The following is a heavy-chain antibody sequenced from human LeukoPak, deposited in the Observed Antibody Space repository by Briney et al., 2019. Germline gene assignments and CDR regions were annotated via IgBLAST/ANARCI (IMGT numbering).Heavy chain of an antibody. CDR1: GGSISTYY. V-gene: IGHV4-59*01. D-gene: IGHD2-15*01. CDR2: IYYSGST. Sequence: SETLSLTCTVSGGSISTYYWSWIRQPPGKGLEWIGYIYYSGSTSYNPSLKSRITISVDTFKNQFSLKLSSVTAADTAVYYCARDTGVVVGYFQHWGQGTLVAVSS. J-gene: IGHJ1*01. CDR3: ARDTGVVVGYFQH.